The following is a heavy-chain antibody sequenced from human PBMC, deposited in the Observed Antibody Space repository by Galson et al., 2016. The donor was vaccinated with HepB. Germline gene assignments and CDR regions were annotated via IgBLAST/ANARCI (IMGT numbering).Heavy chain of an antibody. Sequence: SLRLSCAGSGITVSSNFMSWVRQAPGKGLEWVSVIYTGGGTYNADSVRDRFIVSRDNSKNTLYLQMNSLRVEDTAVYYCAREGCINGVCHLDGFDVWGQGTMVTVSS. V-gene: IGHV3-66*01. CDR3: AREGCINGVCHLDGFDV. J-gene: IGHJ3*01. CDR2: IYTGGGT. D-gene: IGHD2-8*01. CDR1: GITVSSNF.